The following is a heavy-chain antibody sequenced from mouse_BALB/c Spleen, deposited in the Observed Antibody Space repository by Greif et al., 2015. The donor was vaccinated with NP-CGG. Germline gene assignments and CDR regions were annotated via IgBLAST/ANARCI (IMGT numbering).Heavy chain of an antibody. CDR1: GFTFSSYT. D-gene: IGHD2-4*01. V-gene: IGHV5-12-2*01. Sequence: EVKLMESGGGLVQPGGSLKLSCAASGFTFSSYTMSWVRQTPEKRLEWVAYISNGGGSTYYPDTVKGRFTISRDNAKNPLYLQMSSLKSEDTAMYYCARGGSTMITTRNFDVWGAGTTVTVSS. J-gene: IGHJ1*01. CDR3: ARGGSTMITTRNFDV. CDR2: ISNGGGST.